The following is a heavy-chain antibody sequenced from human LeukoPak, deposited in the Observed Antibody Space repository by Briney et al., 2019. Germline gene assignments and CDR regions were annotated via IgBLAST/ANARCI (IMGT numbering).Heavy chain of an antibody. D-gene: IGHD3-10*01. J-gene: IGHJ6*02. CDR1: GFTFRSYG. V-gene: IGHV3-30*03. Sequence: GRSLRLSCAASGFTFRSYGMHWVRQAPGKGLEWVAHISYDGSYKYYGDSVKGRFTISRENSKNTLYLQMNSLRAEDTAVYYCARVEYYYGSGSISQNYYYGMDVWGQGTTVTVSS. CDR3: ARVEYYYGSGSISQNYYYGMDV. CDR2: ISYDGSYK.